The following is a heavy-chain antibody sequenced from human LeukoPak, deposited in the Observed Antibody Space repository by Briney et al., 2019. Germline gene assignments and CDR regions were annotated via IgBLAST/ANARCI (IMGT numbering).Heavy chain of an antibody. CDR3: ARELLGAPTPGAY. J-gene: IGHJ4*02. CDR2: VHKSGRT. Sequence: SETLSLTCALSTVSGSSGNFWSWVRQPPGEGLEWIGEVHKSGRTNYNPSLKTRVTISIDASKNQLSLELTSVTAADTAVYYCARELLGAPTPGAYWGQGTRVTVSS. CDR1: TVSGSSGNF. D-gene: IGHD1-26*01. V-gene: IGHV4-4*02.